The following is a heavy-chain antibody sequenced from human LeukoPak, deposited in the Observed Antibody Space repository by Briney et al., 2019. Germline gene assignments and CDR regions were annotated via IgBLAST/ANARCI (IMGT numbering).Heavy chain of an antibody. CDR3: AKMKGHPLPKYYMDV. CDR2: ISGSGDNT. CDR1: GFTFSGFA. Sequence: RGGSLRLSCAASGFTFSGFAMSWARRTPGKGLEWVSGISGSGDNTLYADSVKGRFTISRDNSKNTLYLEMNSLRAEDTAIYYCAKMKGHPLPKYYMDVWGQGTTVTVSS. V-gene: IGHV3-23*01. D-gene: IGHD1-26*01. J-gene: IGHJ6*01.